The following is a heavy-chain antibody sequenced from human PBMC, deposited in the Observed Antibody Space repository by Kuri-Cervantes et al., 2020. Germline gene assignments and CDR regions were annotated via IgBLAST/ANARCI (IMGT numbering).Heavy chain of an antibody. CDR2: INHSGST. D-gene: IGHD3-22*01. CDR3: ARVRSQWFSYWYFDL. Sequence: SETLSLTCAVYGGSFSGYYWSWIRQPPGKGLEWIGEINHSGSTNYNPSLKSRVTISVDTSKNQFSLKLSSVTAADTAVYYCARVRSQWFSYWYFDLWGRGTLVTVSS. V-gene: IGHV4-34*01. J-gene: IGHJ2*01. CDR1: GGSFSGYY.